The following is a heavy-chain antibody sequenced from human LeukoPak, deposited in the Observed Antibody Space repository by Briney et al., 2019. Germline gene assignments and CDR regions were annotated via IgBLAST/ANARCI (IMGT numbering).Heavy chain of an antibody. D-gene: IGHD5-24*01. CDR1: GFTFSSHW. Sequence: GGSLRLSCAASGFTFSSHWLHWVRHPPGKGLEWVARINPDGSTTTHADSVKGRFTVSRDNTKNTLFLQMDSLRAEDTAVYYCAREPYGDTCSDYWGQGTLVTVSS. CDR3: AREPYGDTCSDY. J-gene: IGHJ4*02. V-gene: IGHV3-74*01. CDR2: INPDGSTT.